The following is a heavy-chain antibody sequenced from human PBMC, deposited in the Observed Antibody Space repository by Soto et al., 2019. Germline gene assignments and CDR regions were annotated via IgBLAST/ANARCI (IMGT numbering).Heavy chain of an antibody. CDR1: GGAFSGYY. J-gene: IGHJ6*02. Sequence: SETLSLTCAVYGGAFSGYYWSWIRQPPGKGLEWIGEINHSGSTNYNPSLKSRVTISVDTSKNQFSLKLSSVTAADTAVYYCARNGSYYDFWSGYYFGGGMDVWGQGTTVTVSS. V-gene: IGHV4-34*01. CDR2: INHSGST. CDR3: ARNGSYYDFWSGYYFGGGMDV. D-gene: IGHD3-3*01.